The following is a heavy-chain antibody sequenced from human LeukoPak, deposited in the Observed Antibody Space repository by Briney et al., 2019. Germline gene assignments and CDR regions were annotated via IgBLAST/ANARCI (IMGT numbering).Heavy chain of an antibody. CDR1: GFNFNNYY. CDR2: INSDGRGR. Sequence: SGGYLRLSCAASGFNFNNYYMHWVRHVPGKGLVWLSSINSDGRGRTYVDSMKGRFTISRDNATITLYFQMNSLRAEDTAVYYCARSLGESRNVADDWGQRTLVTVSA. V-gene: IGHV3-74*03. J-gene: IGHJ4*02. CDR3: ARSLGESRNVADD. D-gene: IGHD1-26*01.